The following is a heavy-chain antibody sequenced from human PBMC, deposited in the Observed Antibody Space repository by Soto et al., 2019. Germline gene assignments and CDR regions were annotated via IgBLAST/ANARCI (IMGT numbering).Heavy chain of an antibody. V-gene: IGHV4-59*01. CDR2: IYSSGST. D-gene: IGHD6-13*01. Sequence: SETLSLTCTVSGDSIGGYYLSWMRQTPGKGLEWIGYIYSSGSTNYNPSLESRVTISVDTSKNQLSLKLTSATPADTAVYYCVIFYGRSRQGAIDYWGPGSLVTLFS. CDR1: GDSIGGYY. J-gene: IGHJ4*02. CDR3: VIFYGRSRQGAIDY.